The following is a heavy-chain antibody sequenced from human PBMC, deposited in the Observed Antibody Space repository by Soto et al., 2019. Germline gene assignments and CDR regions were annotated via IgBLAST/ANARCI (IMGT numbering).Heavy chain of an antibody. J-gene: IGHJ3*02. V-gene: IGHV1-69*12. Sequence: QVQLVQSGAEVKKPGSSVKVSCTASGATFSSYAISWVRQAPGQGLEWMGGIIPIFGTANYAQKFQGRVTITADESTSTAYMELSSLRSEDTAVYYCARSKSITIFGVVIPSAFDIWGQGTMVTVSS. CDR3: ARSKSITIFGVVIPSAFDI. CDR1: GATFSSYA. CDR2: IIPIFGTA. D-gene: IGHD3-3*01.